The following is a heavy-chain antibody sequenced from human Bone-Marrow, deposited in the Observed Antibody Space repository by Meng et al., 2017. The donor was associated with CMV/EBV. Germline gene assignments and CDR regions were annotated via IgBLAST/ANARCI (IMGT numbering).Heavy chain of an antibody. D-gene: IGHD3-10*01. Sequence: GESLKISCAASGFTVSSNYMSWVRQAPGKGLEWVSVIYSGGSTYYADSVKGRFTISRDNSKNTLYLQMNSLRAEDTAVYYCARDQRFRPRGAFDIWGQETMVTVSS. J-gene: IGHJ3*02. V-gene: IGHV3-66*02. CDR2: IYSGGST. CDR3: ARDQRFRPRGAFDI. CDR1: GFTVSSNY.